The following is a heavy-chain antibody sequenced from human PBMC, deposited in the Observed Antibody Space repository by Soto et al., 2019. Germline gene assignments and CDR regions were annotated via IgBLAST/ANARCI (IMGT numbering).Heavy chain of an antibody. V-gene: IGHV3-74*01. CDR2: INSEGRST. CDR3: ARGFNWFDP. Sequence: GGSLRLSCAASGFTFSSYWMHWVRQAPGKGLVWVSRINSEGRSTSYADSVKGRFTISRDNAKNSLYLQMNILRAEDTAVYYCARGFNWFDPWGQGTLVTVSS. CDR1: GFTFSSYW. J-gene: IGHJ5*02.